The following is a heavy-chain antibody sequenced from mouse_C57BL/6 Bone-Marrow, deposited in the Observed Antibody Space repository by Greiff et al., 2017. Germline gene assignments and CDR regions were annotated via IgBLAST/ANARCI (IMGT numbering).Heavy chain of an antibody. CDR2: IWRGGST. CDR1: GFSLTSYG. V-gene: IGHV2-5*01. D-gene: IGHD1-1*01. J-gene: IGHJ4*01. Sequence: VQLVESGPGLVQPSQSLSITCTVSGFSLTSYGVHWVRQSPGKGLEWLGVIWRGGSTDYNAAFMSRLSITKDNSKSQVFFKMNSLQADDTAIYYCAKDGSSFPDAMDYWGQGTSVTVSS. CDR3: AKDGSSFPDAMDY.